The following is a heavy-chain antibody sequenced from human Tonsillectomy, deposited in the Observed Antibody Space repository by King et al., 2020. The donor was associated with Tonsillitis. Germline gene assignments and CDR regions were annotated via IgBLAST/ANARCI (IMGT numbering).Heavy chain of an antibody. CDR2: IIPIFGTS. CDR3: ARGPLAVAGTIYYYYMDV. V-gene: IGHV1-69*01. D-gene: IGHD6-19*01. J-gene: IGHJ6*03. CDR1: GGTFSTSA. Sequence: QLVQSGAEVKTPGSSVKVSCKASGGTFSTSAISWVRQAPGQGLEWMGGIIPIFGTSNYAQKFQGRVTITADESTSTAYMELSSLRSEDTAVYYCARGPLAVAGTIYYYYMDVWGKETTVTVSS.